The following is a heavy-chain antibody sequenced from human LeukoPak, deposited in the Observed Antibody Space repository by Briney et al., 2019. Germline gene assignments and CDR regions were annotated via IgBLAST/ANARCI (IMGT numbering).Heavy chain of an antibody. J-gene: IGHJ6*03. CDR1: GYTFTSYY. Sequence: ASVKVSCKASGYTFTSYYMHWVRQAPGQGLEWMGIINPSGGSTSYAQKFQGRVTMTRDMSTSTVYMELSSLRSGDTAVYYCARVSRFQAYYYYMDVWGKGTTVTVSS. V-gene: IGHV1-46*01. D-gene: IGHD3-3*01. CDR2: INPSGGST. CDR3: ARVSRFQAYYYYMDV.